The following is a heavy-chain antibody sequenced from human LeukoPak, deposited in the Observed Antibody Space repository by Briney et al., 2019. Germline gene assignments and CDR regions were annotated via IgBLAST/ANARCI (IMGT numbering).Heavy chain of an antibody. CDR1: GASIGSTSSY. V-gene: IGHV4-39*01. Sequence: SETLSLTCSVSGASIGSTSSYWGWIRQPPGKGLEWIGSIYYSGSTYYNSSLKSRVTISVDTSRNQFSLKLSSVTAADTAVYYCARRNPRDSSGCKTAFDYWGQGTLVTVSS. D-gene: IGHD3-22*01. J-gene: IGHJ4*02. CDR2: IYYSGST. CDR3: ARRNPRDSSGCKTAFDY.